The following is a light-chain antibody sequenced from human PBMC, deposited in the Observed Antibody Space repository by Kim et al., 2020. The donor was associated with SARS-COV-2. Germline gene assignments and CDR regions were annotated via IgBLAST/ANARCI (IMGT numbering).Light chain of an antibody. Sequence: PGKTARINCGGNNIGSKSVHWYQQKPGQAPVLVIYYDSDRPSGIPERFSGSNSGNTATLTISRVEAGDEADYYCQVWDSSSDPRYVFGTGTKVTVL. J-gene: IGLJ1*01. CDR3: QVWDSSSDPRYV. V-gene: IGLV3-21*04. CDR1: NIGSKS. CDR2: YDS.